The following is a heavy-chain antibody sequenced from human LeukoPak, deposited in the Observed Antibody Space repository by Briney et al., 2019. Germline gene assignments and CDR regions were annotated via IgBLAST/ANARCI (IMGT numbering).Heavy chain of an antibody. V-gene: IGHV3-7*01. J-gene: IGHJ4*02. CDR1: GFTFNNYW. D-gene: IGHD2-2*01. CDR2: INQDGSDK. Sequence: GGSLRLSCAASGFTFNNYWMWWVRQAPGKGLEWVANINQDGSDKYYVDSVKGRFTISRDNAKNSLYLQMNSLRAEDTAVYYCARVKVVVPAAFDYCDYWGQGALVTVSS. CDR3: ARVKVVVPAAFDYCDY.